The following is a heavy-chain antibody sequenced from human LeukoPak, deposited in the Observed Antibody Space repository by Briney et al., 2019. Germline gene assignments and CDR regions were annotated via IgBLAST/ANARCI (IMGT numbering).Heavy chain of an antibody. D-gene: IGHD2/OR15-2a*01. CDR1: GYTFTSYD. V-gene: IGHV1-8*01. Sequence: GASVKVSCKASGYTFTSYDINWVRQATGQGLEWVGWMNPNSGNTGYAQKFQGRVTMTRNTSVSTAYMELSSLRSEDTAVYYCAREYLAYYYYYMDVWGKGTTVTVSS. CDR3: AREYLAYYYYYMDV. CDR2: MNPNSGNT. J-gene: IGHJ6*03.